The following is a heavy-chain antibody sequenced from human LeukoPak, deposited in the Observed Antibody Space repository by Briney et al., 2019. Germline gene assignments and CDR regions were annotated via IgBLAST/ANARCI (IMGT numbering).Heavy chain of an antibody. V-gene: IGHV3-23*01. J-gene: IGHJ4*02. D-gene: IGHD3-22*01. CDR2: ISGSGGST. CDR3: AKDTYYYDSSGYRHFGY. Sequence: PGGSLRLSCAASGFTFSSYAISWVRQVPGKGLEWVSAISGSGGSTYYADSVKGRFTISRDNSKNTLYLQMNSLRAEDTAVYYCAKDTYYYDSSGYRHFGYWGQGTLVTVSS. CDR1: GFTFSSYA.